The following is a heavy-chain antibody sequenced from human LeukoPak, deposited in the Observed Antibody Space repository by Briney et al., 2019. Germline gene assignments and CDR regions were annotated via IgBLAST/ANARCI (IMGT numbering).Heavy chain of an antibody. Sequence: SETLSLTCAVYGGSFSGYYWSWIRQPPGKGLEWIGEINHSGSTNYNPSLKSRVTISVDTSKNQFSLRLNSVTAADTAVYYCARHYSNWNYSYWGQGTLVTVSS. J-gene: IGHJ4*02. CDR2: INHSGST. CDR3: ARHYSNWNYSY. V-gene: IGHV4-34*01. CDR1: GGSFSGYY. D-gene: IGHD1-7*01.